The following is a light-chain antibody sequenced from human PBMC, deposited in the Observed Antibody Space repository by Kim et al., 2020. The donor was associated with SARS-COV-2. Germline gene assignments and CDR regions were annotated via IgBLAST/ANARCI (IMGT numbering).Light chain of an antibody. J-gene: IGKJ1*01. V-gene: IGKV3-15*01. CDR1: QSVSNN. Sequence: EIVMTQSPATLSVSPGERATLSCRASQSVSNNLVWYQQKPGQVPRLLIYGASTRSTGFPARFSGSGSGTEFTLTISSLQSEDLAVYYCQQYDTWPRTFGQGTKVDIK. CDR2: GAS. CDR3: QQYDTWPRT.